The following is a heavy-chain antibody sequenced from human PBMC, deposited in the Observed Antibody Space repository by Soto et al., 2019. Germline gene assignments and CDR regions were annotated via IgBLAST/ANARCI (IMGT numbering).Heavy chain of an antibody. CDR1: GGTFSSYA. CDR3: ARGNLTAPDESPFDAFDI. J-gene: IGHJ3*02. D-gene: IGHD5-18*01. CDR2: IIPIFGTA. Sequence: SVKVSCKASGGTFSSYAISWVRQAPGQGLEWMGGIIPIFGTANYAQKFQGRVTITADESTSTAYMELSSLRSEDTAVYYCARGNLTAPDESPFDAFDIRAQRTMVTGSS. V-gene: IGHV1-69*13.